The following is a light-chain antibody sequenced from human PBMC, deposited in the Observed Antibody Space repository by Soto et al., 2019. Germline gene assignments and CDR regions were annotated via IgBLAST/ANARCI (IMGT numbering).Light chain of an antibody. CDR1: QGISSY. Sequence: DIQLTQSPSFLSASVEDRVTITCRASQGISSYLAWYQQKPGKAPKLLIYAASTLQSGVPSRFSGSGSGTEFTLTISSLQPEDFATYYCQHLNSYPSITFGQGTRLENK. V-gene: IGKV1-9*01. CDR3: QHLNSYPSIT. CDR2: AAS. J-gene: IGKJ5*01.